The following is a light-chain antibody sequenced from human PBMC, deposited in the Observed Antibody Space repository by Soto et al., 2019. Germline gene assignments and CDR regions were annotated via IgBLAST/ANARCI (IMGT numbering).Light chain of an antibody. CDR2: DVS. V-gene: IGLV2-14*03. Sequence: QSALTQPASVSGSPGQSITISCTGTSSDIGGYNYVSWYQQHPGRAPRLLIYDVSNRPSGLSNRFSGSKSGNTASLTISGLQAEDEADYYCSSYTRSRTRVFGTGTKVTVL. J-gene: IGLJ1*01. CDR3: SSYTRSRTRV. CDR1: SSDIGGYNY.